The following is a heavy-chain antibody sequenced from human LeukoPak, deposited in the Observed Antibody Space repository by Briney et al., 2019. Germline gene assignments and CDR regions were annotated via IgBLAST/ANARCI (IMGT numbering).Heavy chain of an antibody. CDR1: GFTSSTYA. Sequence: LTGGSLRLSCTASGFTSSTYAMNWVRQAPGKGLEWVSTIINSGGSTYYADSVKGRFTISRDNSKNTLYLQMNSLRAEDTAVYYCAKDIYGDYGGLDYWGQGTLVTVSS. CDR3: AKDIYGDYGGLDY. CDR2: IINSGGST. D-gene: IGHD4-17*01. V-gene: IGHV3-23*01. J-gene: IGHJ4*02.